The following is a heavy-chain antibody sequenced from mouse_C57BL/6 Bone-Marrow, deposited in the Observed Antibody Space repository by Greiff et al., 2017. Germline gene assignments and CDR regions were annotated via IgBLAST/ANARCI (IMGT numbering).Heavy chain of an antibody. CDR1: GYTFTSYW. CDR2: IDPSDSYT. Sequence: QVQLKQPGAELVMPGASVKLSCKASGYTFTSYWMHWVKQRPGQGLEWIGEIDPSDSYTNYNQKFKGKSTLTVDKSSSTAYMQLSSLTSEDSAVYYCARDCFDVWGTGTTVTVSS. J-gene: IGHJ1*03. CDR3: ARDCFDV. V-gene: IGHV1-69*01.